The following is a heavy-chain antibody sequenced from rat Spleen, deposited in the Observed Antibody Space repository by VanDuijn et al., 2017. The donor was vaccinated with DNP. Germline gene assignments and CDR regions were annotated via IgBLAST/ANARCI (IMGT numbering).Heavy chain of an antibody. Sequence: EVQLVESGGDLVQPGRSLNLSCVASGFTFNTYWMTWIRQVPGKGLEWVASITGGGSTFSPDSVKGRFTISRDNAKNTLYLQLNSLRSEDTATYYCAREGGYFDYWGQGVMVTVSS. J-gene: IGHJ2*01. CDR3: AREGGYFDY. V-gene: IGHV5-31*01. CDR2: ITGGGST. CDR1: GFTFNTYW.